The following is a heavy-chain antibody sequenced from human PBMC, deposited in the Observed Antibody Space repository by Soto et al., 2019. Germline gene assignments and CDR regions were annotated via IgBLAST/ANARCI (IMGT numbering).Heavy chain of an antibody. CDR3: ARSGRQLGNLGL. J-gene: IGHJ4*02. CDR2: IWYDGSKI. Sequence: QVQLVESGGGVVQPGRSLRLSCAASGFIFTSYGMHWVRQAPGKGLEWVAVIWYDGSKIYYAESVKGRFTISRDNSKNTLYLQMNGLRAEDTAVYYCARSGRQLGNLGLRGQGALVTVSS. D-gene: IGHD7-27*01. V-gene: IGHV3-33*01. CDR1: GFIFTSYG.